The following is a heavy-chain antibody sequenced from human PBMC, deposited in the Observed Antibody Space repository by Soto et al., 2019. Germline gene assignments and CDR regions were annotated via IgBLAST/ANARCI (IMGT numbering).Heavy chain of an antibody. CDR2: ISYDGSNK. J-gene: IGHJ6*03. D-gene: IGHD1-26*01. V-gene: IGHV3-30*03. CDR3: VRYSGYALPMDV. Sequence: GGSLRLSCAASGFTFSSYGMHWVRQAPGKGLEWVAVISYDGSNKYYADSVKGRFTISRDNSKNTLYLQMNSLRAEDTAVYYFVRYSGYALPMDVWCKGITVTVS. CDR1: GFTFSSYG.